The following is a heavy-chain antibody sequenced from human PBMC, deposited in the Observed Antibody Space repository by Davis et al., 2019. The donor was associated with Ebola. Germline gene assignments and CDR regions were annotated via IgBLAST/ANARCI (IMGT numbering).Heavy chain of an antibody. D-gene: IGHD1-1*01. Sequence: GSLRLSCAASGFTFSGSAMHWVRQAPGKGLEWVAVTSYDGIDKYYADSVKGRFTISRDNSRNTLYLQMNSLRAEDTAIYYCAKDKVGQPLDYLDYWGQGVLVTVSS. V-gene: IGHV3-30*18. CDR2: TSYDGIDK. CDR3: AKDKVGQPLDYLDY. CDR1: GFTFSGSA. J-gene: IGHJ4*01.